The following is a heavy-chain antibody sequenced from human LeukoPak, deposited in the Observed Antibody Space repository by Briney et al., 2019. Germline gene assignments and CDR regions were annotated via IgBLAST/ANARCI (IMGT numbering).Heavy chain of an antibody. D-gene: IGHD3-22*01. J-gene: IGHJ4*02. CDR3: AIDYYDSSGYVSGGNYFDY. Sequence: PGRSLRLSCAASGFTFDDYAMHWVRQAPGKGLEWVSGISWNSGSIGYADSVKGRFTISRDNSKNTLYLQMNSLRAEDTAVYYCAIDYYDSSGYVSGGNYFDYWGQGTLVTVSS. CDR1: GFTFDDYA. CDR2: ISWNSGSI. V-gene: IGHV3-9*01.